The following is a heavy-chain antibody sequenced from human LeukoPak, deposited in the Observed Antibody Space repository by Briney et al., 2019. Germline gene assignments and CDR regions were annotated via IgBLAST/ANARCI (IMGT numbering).Heavy chain of an antibody. CDR3: ARVASSKGRLGAFDI. Sequence: PGGSLRLSCAASGFTFSSYWMSWVRQAPGKGLEWVANIKQDGSEKYYVDSVKGRFTISRDNAKNSLYLQMNSLRAEDTAVYYCARVASSKGRLGAFDIWGQGTMVTVSS. V-gene: IGHV3-7*01. D-gene: IGHD1-26*01. CDR2: IKQDGSEK. J-gene: IGHJ3*02. CDR1: GFTFSSYW.